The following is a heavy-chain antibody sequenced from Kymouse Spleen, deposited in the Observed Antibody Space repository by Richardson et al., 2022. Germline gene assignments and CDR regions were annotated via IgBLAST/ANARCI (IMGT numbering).Heavy chain of an antibody. CDR3: ARGHGEFPFDY. CDR1: GGSFSGYY. V-gene: IGHV4-34*01. CDR2: INHSGST. D-gene: IGHD3-10*01. Sequence: QVQLQQWGAGLLKPSETLSLTCAVYGGSFSGYYWSWIRQPPGKGLEWIGEINHSGSTNYNPSLKSRVTISVDTSKNQFSLKLSSVTAADTAVYYCARGHGEFPFDYWGQGTLVTVSS. J-gene: IGHJ4*02.